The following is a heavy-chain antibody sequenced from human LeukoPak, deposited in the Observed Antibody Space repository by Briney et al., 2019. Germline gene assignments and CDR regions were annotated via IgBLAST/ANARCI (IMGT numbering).Heavy chain of an antibody. V-gene: IGHV4-39*01. Sequence: PSETLSLTCTVFGGSISSSSYYWGWIRQPPGKGLEWMGSIYYSGSTYYNPSLKSRVTISVDTSKNQFSLKLSSVTAADTAVYYCARLPAGYCSSTSCYQGGYYFDYWGQGTLVTVSS. CDR2: IYYSGST. CDR3: ARLPAGYCSSTSCYQGGYYFDY. J-gene: IGHJ4*02. CDR1: GGSISSSSYY. D-gene: IGHD2-2*01.